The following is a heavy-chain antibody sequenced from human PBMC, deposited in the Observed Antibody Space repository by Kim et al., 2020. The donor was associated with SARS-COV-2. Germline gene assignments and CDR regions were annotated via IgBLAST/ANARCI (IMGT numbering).Heavy chain of an antibody. V-gene: IGHV3-9*01. J-gene: IGHJ4*02. CDR1: GFTFDDYA. CDR2: ISWNSGSI. Sequence: GGSLRLSCAASGFTFDDYAMHWVRQAPGKGLEWVSGISWNSGSIGYADSVKGRFTISRDNAKNSLYLQMNSLRAEDTALYYCAKDIGEHYYDNGCFDYWGQGTLVTVSS. D-gene: IGHD3-22*01. CDR3: AKDIGEHYYDNGCFDY.